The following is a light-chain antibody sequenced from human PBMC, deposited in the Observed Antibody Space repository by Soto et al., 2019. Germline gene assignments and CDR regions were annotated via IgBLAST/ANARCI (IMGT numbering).Light chain of an antibody. J-gene: IGKJ3*01. CDR3: QQYYSTPFT. Sequence: DIVMTQSPDSLAVSLGERATINCKSSRSVLYSSNNKNYLAWYQQKPGQPPKLLIYWASTRESGVPDRFSGSGSWTDFILTINSLQVEDVAVYYCQQYYSTPFTFGPGTKVDI. V-gene: IGKV4-1*01. CDR1: RSVLYSSNNKNY. CDR2: WAS.